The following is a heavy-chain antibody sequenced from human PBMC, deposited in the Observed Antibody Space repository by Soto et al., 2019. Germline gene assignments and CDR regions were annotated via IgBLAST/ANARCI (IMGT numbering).Heavy chain of an antibody. Sequence: ASVKVSCKASGYTFTIYGISWVRQAPGQGLEWMGWISAYNGNTNYAQKLQGRVTMTTDTSTSTAYMELRSLRSDDTAVYYCARSGSGSYYDELYYYGMDVWGQGTTVTVSS. D-gene: IGHD3-10*01. CDR1: GYTFTIYG. CDR2: ISAYNGNT. J-gene: IGHJ6*02. CDR3: ARSGSGSYYDELYYYGMDV. V-gene: IGHV1-18*01.